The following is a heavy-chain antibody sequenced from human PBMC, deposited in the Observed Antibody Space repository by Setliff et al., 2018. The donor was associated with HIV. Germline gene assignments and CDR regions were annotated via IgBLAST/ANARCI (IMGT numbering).Heavy chain of an antibody. CDR3: ARSKTFYDFWGGYYTHGAFKI. Sequence: SETLSLTCTVSGGSFTSRSYYWGWTRQPPGKGLEWVGSIFYSGFTYYNPSLKSRVTIPVDTSKNQYPLNLTSVTAADTAVYYCARSKTFYDFWGGYYTHGAFKIWGLGTMVTVSS. CDR1: GGSFTSRSYY. CDR2: IFYSGFT. J-gene: IGHJ3*02. D-gene: IGHD3-3*01. V-gene: IGHV4-39*01.